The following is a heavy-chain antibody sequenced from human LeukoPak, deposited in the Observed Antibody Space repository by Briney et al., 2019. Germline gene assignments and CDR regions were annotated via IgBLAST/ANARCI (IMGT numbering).Heavy chain of an antibody. D-gene: IGHD1-26*01. CDR2: IKQDGSEK. J-gene: IGHJ4*02. V-gene: IGHV3-7*04. Sequence: GGSLRLSCAASGFTFSSYWMSWVRQAPGKGLEWVANIKQDGSEKYYVDSVKGRFTISRDNAKNSLYLQMNSLRAEDTAVYYCARATVNSGSYYLDYWGQGTLVTVSS. CDR3: ARATVNSGSYYLDY. CDR1: GFTFSSYW.